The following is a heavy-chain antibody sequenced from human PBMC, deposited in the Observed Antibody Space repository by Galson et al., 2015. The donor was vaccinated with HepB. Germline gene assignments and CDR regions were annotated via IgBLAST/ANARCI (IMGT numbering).Heavy chain of an antibody. CDR2: TYYRSKWYN. Sequence: CAISGDSVSSNSAAWNWIRQSPSRGLEWLGRTYYRSKWYNDYAVSVKSRITINPDTSKNQFSLQLNSVTPEDTAVYYCARDVGQLGSHNWFDPWGQGTLVTVSS. D-gene: IGHD6-6*01. CDR1: GDSVSSNSAA. J-gene: IGHJ5*02. CDR3: ARDVGQLGSHNWFDP. V-gene: IGHV6-1*01.